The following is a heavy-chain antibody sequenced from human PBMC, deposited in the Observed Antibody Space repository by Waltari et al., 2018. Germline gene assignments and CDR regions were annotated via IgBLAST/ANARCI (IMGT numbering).Heavy chain of an antibody. J-gene: IGHJ6*03. V-gene: IGHV3-48*04. CDR1: GFTFSSYS. Sequence: EVQLVESGGGLVQPGGSLRLSCAASGFTFSSYSMNWVRQAPGKGLEWVSYISSSSSTIYYADSVKGRFTISRDNAKNSLYLQMNSLRAEDTAVYYCARARDYGEYYYYYYMDVWGKGTTVIVSS. CDR2: ISSSSSTI. D-gene: IGHD4-17*01. CDR3: ARARDYGEYYYYYYMDV.